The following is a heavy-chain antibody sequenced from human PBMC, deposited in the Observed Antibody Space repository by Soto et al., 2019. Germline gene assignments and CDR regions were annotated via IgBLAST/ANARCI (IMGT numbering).Heavy chain of an antibody. Sequence: SQTLSLTCAISGDSVYSNSAAWNWIRQSPSRGLEWLGRTYYRSKWYNDYAVSVKSRITINPDTSKKQFYLQLSSVTPEDRAVYYCARGLLGYGYFDIWGQGTMVTVSS. CDR2: TYYRSKWYN. V-gene: IGHV6-1*01. D-gene: IGHD5-18*01. CDR1: GDSVYSNSAA. CDR3: ARGLLGYGYFDI. J-gene: IGHJ3*02.